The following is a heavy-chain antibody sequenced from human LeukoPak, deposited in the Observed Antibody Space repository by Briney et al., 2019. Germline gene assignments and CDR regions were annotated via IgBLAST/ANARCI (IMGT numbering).Heavy chain of an antibody. Sequence: PSETLSLTCTVSGGSISSSSYYWGWIRQPPGKGLEWIGSIYYSGSTYYNPSLKSRVTISVDTSKNQFSLKLSSVTAADTAVYYCATVMASYYYYGMDVWGQGTTVTVSS. D-gene: IGHD5-24*01. CDR3: ATVMASYYYYGMDV. V-gene: IGHV4-39*07. CDR2: IYYSGST. J-gene: IGHJ6*02. CDR1: GGSISSSSYY.